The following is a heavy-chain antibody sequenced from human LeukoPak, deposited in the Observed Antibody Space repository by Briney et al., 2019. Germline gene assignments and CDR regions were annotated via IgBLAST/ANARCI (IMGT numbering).Heavy chain of an antibody. D-gene: IGHD5-12*01. CDR3: AREYSGFDY. Sequence: SETLSLTCTVSGDPISSYGDYSRYKWTWIRQPPGKGLEWIGYVYYSGSTNYNPSLKSRVTISVDTSKNQLSLKLTSVTAADTAIYYCAREYSGFDYWGQGTLVTVSS. J-gene: IGHJ4*02. CDR1: GDPISSYGDYSRYK. V-gene: IGHV4-61*01. CDR2: VYYSGST.